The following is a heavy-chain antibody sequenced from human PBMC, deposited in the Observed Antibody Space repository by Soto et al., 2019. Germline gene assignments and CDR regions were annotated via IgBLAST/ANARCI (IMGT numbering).Heavy chain of an antibody. V-gene: IGHV4-31*03. CDR3: ARGKRDIVVVPAATPFDY. CDR1: GGSISSGGCY. J-gene: IGHJ4*02. CDR2: IYYSGST. Sequence: SETLSLTCTVSGGSISSGGCYWSWIRQHPGKGLEWIGYIYYSGSTYYNPSLKSRVTISVDTSKNQFSLKLSSVTAADTAVYYCARGKRDIVVVPAATPFDYWGQGTLVTVSS. D-gene: IGHD2-2*02.